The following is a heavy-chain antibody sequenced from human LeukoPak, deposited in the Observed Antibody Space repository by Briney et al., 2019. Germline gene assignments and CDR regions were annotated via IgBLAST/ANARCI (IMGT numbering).Heavy chain of an antibody. V-gene: IGHV4-61*02. Sequence: SETLSLTCTVSGGSISSGGYYWSWIRQPAGKGLEWIGRIYTSGSTNYNPSLKSRVTISVDTSKNQFSLKLSSVTAADTAVYYCAREQNLTPYYYYMDVWGKGITVTVSS. CDR1: GGSISSGGYY. CDR2: IYTSGST. J-gene: IGHJ6*03. CDR3: AREQNLTPYYYYMDV. D-gene: IGHD2/OR15-2a*01.